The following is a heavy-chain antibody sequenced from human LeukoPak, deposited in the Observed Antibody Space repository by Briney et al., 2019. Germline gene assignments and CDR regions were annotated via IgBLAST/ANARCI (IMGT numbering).Heavy chain of an antibody. Sequence: GTSVKVSCKASGFTFTSSAVQWVRQARGQRLEWIGWIVVGSGNTNYAQKFQERVTITRDMSTSTAYMELGSLRSEDTAVYYCAADPGHYGDYDFDYWGQGTLVTVSS. CDR3: AADPGHYGDYDFDY. CDR2: IVVGSGNT. V-gene: IGHV1-58*01. D-gene: IGHD4-17*01. CDR1: GFTFTSSA. J-gene: IGHJ4*02.